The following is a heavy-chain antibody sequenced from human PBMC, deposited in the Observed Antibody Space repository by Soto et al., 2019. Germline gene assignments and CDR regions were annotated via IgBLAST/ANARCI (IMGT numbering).Heavy chain of an antibody. D-gene: IGHD3-3*01. CDR2: IYWNDDK. Sequence: QITLKESGQTLVKPTETLTLTCTFSGFALSTSGVGVAWIREPPGKALEWVALIYWNDDKRYRPSLKSRLTITKDTTKNQVVLRMTNLGPADTGTYYCTHIRAILGEVISAGGMDVWGPGTTVTVS. CDR3: THIRAILGEVISAGGMDV. J-gene: IGHJ6*02. CDR1: GFALSTSGVG. V-gene: IGHV2-5*01.